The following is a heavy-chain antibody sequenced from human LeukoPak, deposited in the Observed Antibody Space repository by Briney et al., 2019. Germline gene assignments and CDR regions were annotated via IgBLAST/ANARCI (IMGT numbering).Heavy chain of an antibody. D-gene: IGHD6-13*01. CDR1: GGSISSSSCY. Sequence: SETLSLTCTVSGGSISSSSCYWGWIRQPPGKGLEWIGSIYYSGSTYYNPSLKSRVTISVDTSKNQFSLKLSSVTAADTAVYYCARHWGSSSWYASWFDPWGQGTLVTVSS. J-gene: IGHJ5*02. CDR2: IYYSGST. CDR3: ARHWGSSSWYASWFDP. V-gene: IGHV4-39*01.